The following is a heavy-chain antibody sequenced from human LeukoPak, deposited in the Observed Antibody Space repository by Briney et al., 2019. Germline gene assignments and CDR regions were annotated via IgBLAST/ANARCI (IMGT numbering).Heavy chain of an antibody. CDR3: ARRYEGSGYVYDH. CDR2: FHFSGAI. Sequence: SETLSLTCPVSGVSTTRYSDNYDWIRQPPGKGLEWIGGFHFSGAINYNPSLKSRVTISVDTSKKQISLKLRSVTAADTAVYDCARRYEGSGYVYDHWGQGTLVTVSS. J-gene: IGHJ4*02. D-gene: IGHD3-22*01. V-gene: IGHV4-39*01. CDR1: GVSTTRYSDN.